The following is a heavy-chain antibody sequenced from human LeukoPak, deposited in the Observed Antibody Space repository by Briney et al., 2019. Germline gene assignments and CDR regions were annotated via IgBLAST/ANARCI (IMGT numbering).Heavy chain of an antibody. CDR2: SGGSV. V-gene: IGHV3-53*01. Sequence: SGGSVYYADSVMGRFTVSRDSSKNTLYLQMKNLRVEDTATYFCARGRQVGGFDYWGQGTLVTVSS. CDR3: ARGRQVGGFDY. D-gene: IGHD1-26*01. J-gene: IGHJ4*02.